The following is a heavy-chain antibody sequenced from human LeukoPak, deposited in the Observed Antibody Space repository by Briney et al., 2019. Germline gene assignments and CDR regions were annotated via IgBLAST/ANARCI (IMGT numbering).Heavy chain of an antibody. Sequence: ASVKVSCKASGYTFTSYGISWVRQAPGQGLEWMGWISAYNGNTNYAQKLQGRVTMTTDTSTSTAYMELRSLRSNDTAAYYCARNGLTTGAKSYYYYMDVWGKGTTVTVSS. CDR1: GYTFTSYG. V-gene: IGHV1-18*01. J-gene: IGHJ6*03. CDR3: ARNGLTTGAKSYYYYMDV. D-gene: IGHD1-1*01. CDR2: ISAYNGNT.